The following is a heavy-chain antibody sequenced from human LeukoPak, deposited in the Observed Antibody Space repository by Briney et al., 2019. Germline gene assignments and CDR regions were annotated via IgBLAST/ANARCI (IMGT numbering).Heavy chain of an antibody. D-gene: IGHD2-2*01. CDR2: INHSGST. CDR3: ARVSAIIVVVPAAMDGQGNAFDI. CDR1: GGSFSGYY. V-gene: IGHV4-34*01. Sequence: PSETLSLTCAVYGGSFSGYYWSWIRQPPGKGLEWIGEINHSGSTNYNPSLKSRVTISVDTSKNRFSLKLSSVTAADTAVYYCARVSAIIVVVPAAMDGQGNAFDIWGQGTMVTVSS. J-gene: IGHJ3*02.